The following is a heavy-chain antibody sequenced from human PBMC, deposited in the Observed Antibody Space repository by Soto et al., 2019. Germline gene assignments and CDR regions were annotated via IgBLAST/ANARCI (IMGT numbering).Heavy chain of an antibody. V-gene: IGHV4-39*01. CDR2: IYYSGRT. Sequence: SETLSLTCPVSGGSISSSRYYWGWIRQPPGKGLEWIGSIYYSGRTYYNPSLKSRVTISVKKSKNHFSMKILYVTAADXAVCHFARLAYDSSSYYEQYWVQGTLVTVAS. J-gene: IGHJ4*02. CDR1: GGSISSSRYY. CDR3: ARLAYDSSSYYEQY. D-gene: IGHD3-22*01.